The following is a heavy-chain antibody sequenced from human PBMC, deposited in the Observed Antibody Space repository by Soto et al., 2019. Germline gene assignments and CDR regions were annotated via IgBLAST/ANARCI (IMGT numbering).Heavy chain of an antibody. J-gene: IGHJ4*02. CDR3: ARDRDSSGYGFFDY. Sequence: EVQLVESGGGLVQPGGSLRLSCAASGFTFSSFWMTWVRQAPGKGLEWVANIKEDGSEKKYVDSVKGRFTISRDNAKKSMNLQMNRLRVEDTAVYYCARDRDSSGYGFFDYWGQGTLVTVSS. V-gene: IGHV3-7*01. D-gene: IGHD3-22*01. CDR1: GFTFSSFW. CDR2: IKEDGSEK.